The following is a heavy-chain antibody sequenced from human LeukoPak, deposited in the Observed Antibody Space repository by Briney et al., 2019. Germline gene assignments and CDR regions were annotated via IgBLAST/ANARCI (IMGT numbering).Heavy chain of an antibody. Sequence: SETLSLTCTVPGGSISSYYWSWIRQPPGKGLEWIGYIYYSGSTNYNPSLKSRVTISVDTSKNQFSLKLSSVTAADTAVYYCARIFPALQYPGGMDVWGQGTTVTASS. CDR2: IYYSGST. CDR3: ARIFPALQYPGGMDV. J-gene: IGHJ6*02. V-gene: IGHV4-59*08. D-gene: IGHD3-3*01. CDR1: GGSISSYY.